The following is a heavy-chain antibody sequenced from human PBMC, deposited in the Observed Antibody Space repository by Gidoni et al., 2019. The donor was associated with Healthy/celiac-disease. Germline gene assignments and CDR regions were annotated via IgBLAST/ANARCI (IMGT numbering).Heavy chain of an antibody. CDR3: ARDGRSDDYAWNYYGMDV. J-gene: IGHJ6*02. CDR2: IWYDGSNK. CDR1: GFTFSSYG. V-gene: IGHV3-33*01. D-gene: IGHD4-17*01. Sequence: QVQLVESGGGVVQPGRSLRLSCAASGFTFSSYGMHWVRQAPGKGLEWVAVIWYDGSNKYYADSVKGRVTISRDNSKNTLYLQMNSLRAEDTAVYYCARDGRSDDYAWNYYGMDVWGQGTTVTVSS.